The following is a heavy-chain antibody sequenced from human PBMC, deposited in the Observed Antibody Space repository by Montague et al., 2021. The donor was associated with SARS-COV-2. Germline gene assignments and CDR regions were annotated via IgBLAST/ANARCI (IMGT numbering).Heavy chain of an antibody. V-gene: IGHV3-23*01. CDR1: GFTFSSYA. D-gene: IGHD3-10*01. CDR2: ISGSGGST. Sequence: SLSLSLSASGFTFSSYAMSWVRQAPGKGLEWVSAISGSGGSTYYADSVKGRFTISRDNSKNTLYLQMNSLRAEDTAVYYCAGTLLWFGELLYYYGMDVWGQGTTVTISS. CDR3: AGTLLWFGELLYYYGMDV. J-gene: IGHJ6*02.